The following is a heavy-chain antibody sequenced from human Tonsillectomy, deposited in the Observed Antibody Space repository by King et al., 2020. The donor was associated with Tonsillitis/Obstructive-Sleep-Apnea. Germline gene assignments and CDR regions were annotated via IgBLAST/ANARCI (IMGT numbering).Heavy chain of an antibody. CDR2: ISYDGIKK. Sequence: VQLVESGGGVVQPGRSLRLSCAASGFTFNSYSMHWVRQAPGKGLEWVALISYDGIKKYYADSVKGRFTISRDDSKNTLSLQMNSLRDDDTAVYYCATIWGGYDKGGFDYWGQGTLVTVSS. V-gene: IGHV3-30*04. J-gene: IGHJ4*02. D-gene: IGHD5-12*01. CDR3: ATIWGGYDKGGFDY. CDR1: GFTFNSYS.